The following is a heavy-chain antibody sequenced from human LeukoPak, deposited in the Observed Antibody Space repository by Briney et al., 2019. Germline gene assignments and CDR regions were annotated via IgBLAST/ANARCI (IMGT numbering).Heavy chain of an antibody. D-gene: IGHD3-3*01. J-gene: IGHJ4*02. CDR2: ITESGGST. CDR1: GFTLNNYD. V-gene: IGHV3-23*01. CDR3: AKAAPRPSIFLDY. Sequence: GGSLRLSCGASGFTLNNYDMTWLRQAPGKGLKWVSAITESGGSTYYADSVKGRFTISRDNSKNTLYLQMNVLRAEDTAVYYCAKAAPRPSIFLDYWGQGTLVTVSS.